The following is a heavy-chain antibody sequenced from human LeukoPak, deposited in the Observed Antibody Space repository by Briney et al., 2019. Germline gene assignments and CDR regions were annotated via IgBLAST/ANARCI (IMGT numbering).Heavy chain of an antibody. D-gene: IGHD6-13*01. J-gene: IGHJ3*02. V-gene: IGHV4-39*01. Sequence: SETLSLTCTVSGGSISSSSYYWGWIRQPPGKGLEWIGSIYYSGSTYYNPSLKSRVTISVDTSKNQFSLKLSSVTAADTAVYYCATLYSSSWYSAFDIWGQGTMVTVSS. CDR3: ATLYSSSWYSAFDI. CDR2: IYYSGST. CDR1: GGSISSSSYY.